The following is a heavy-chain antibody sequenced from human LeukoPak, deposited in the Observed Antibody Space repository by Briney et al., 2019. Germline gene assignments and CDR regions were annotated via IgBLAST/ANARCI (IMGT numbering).Heavy chain of an antibody. D-gene: IGHD2-2*01. CDR1: GDTFTSYG. CDR2: ISAYNDNT. J-gene: IGHJ4*02. Sequence: ASVSVSCTASGDTFTSYGISWVRQAPGQGLEWMGWISAYNDNTNYAQKLQGRVTMTTDTSTSTAYMELRSLRSEDTAVYYCATNYQLLLNYWGQGTLVTVSS. V-gene: IGHV1-18*01. CDR3: ATNYQLLLNY.